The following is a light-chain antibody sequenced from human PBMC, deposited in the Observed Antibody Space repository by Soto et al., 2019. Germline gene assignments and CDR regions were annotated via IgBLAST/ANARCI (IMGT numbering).Light chain of an antibody. CDR1: NSNIGPGSV. CDR3: QSYDSSLGGFYV. V-gene: IGLV1-40*01. Sequence: QAVVTQPPSVSGAPGQRITVSCTWNNSNIGPGSVVHWYQFLPGTAPKLLISGNNIRPSGVPDRFSGSKSDTSASLAITGLQPEDEADYYCQSYDSSLGGFYVFGTGTKLTVL. J-gene: IGLJ1*01. CDR2: GNN.